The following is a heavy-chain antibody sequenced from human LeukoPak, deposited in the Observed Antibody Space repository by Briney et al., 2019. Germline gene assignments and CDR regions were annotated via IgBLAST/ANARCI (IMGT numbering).Heavy chain of an antibody. V-gene: IGHV1-2*02. Sequence: GASVKVSCKASGYTFTCYYMHWVRQAPGQGLEWMGWINPNSGGTNYAQKFQGRVTMTRDTSISTAYMELSRLRSDDTAVYYCAREGIVVVPAAIPRPDAFDIWGQGTMVTVSS. D-gene: IGHD2-2*01. CDR1: GYTFTCYY. J-gene: IGHJ3*02. CDR2: INPNSGGT. CDR3: AREGIVVVPAAIPRPDAFDI.